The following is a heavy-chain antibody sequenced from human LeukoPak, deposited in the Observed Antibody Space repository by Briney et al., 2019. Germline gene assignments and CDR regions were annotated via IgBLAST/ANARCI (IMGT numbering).Heavy chain of an antibody. CDR3: ARGLFPMVVGASGY. V-gene: IGHV1-8*01. CDR1: GYTFTSYD. J-gene: IGHJ4*02. CDR2: MNPNSGNT. D-gene: IGHD1-26*01. Sequence: GASVKVSCKASGYTFTSYDINWVRQATGQGLEWMGWMNPNSGNTGYAQKFQGRVTMTRNTSISTAYMELSSLRSEDTAVCYCARGLFPMVVGASGYWGQGTLVTVSS.